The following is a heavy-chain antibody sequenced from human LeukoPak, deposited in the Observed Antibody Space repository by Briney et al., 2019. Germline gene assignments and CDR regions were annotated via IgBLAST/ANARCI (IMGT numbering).Heavy chain of an antibody. Sequence: PGRSLRLSCAASGFTFNSFGMHWVRQAPGKGLEWVAVISYDGSNKYFADSVKGRFTISRDSSKNTLYLQMNSLRAEDTAVYYCAKDYDSSGWAAFDIWGQGTMVTVSS. CDR2: ISYDGSNK. D-gene: IGHD3-22*01. J-gene: IGHJ3*02. CDR3: AKDYDSSGWAAFDI. V-gene: IGHV3-30*18. CDR1: GFTFNSFG.